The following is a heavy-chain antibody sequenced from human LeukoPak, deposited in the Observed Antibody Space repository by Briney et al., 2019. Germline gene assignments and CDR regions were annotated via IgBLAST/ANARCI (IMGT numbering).Heavy chain of an antibody. CDR1: GFTFSSYA. V-gene: IGHV3-30-3*01. CDR2: ISYDGSNK. J-gene: IGHJ4*02. CDR3: ARWTAAVDY. D-gene: IGHD6-13*01. Sequence: GGSLRLSCAASGFTFSSYAMHWVRQAPGKGLEWVAVISYDGSNKYYADSVKGRFTISRDNSKNTLYLQMNSLRAEDTAVYYCARWTAAVDYWGQGTLVTVSS.